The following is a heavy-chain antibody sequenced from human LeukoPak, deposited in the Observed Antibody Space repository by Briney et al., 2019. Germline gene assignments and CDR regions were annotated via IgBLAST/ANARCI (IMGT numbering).Heavy chain of an antibody. CDR2: INHSGST. Sequence: SETLSLTCAVYGGSFSGYYWSWVRQPPGKGLEWIGEINHSGSTNYNPSLKSRVTISVDTSKNQFSLKLSSVTAADTAVDFCARGRRRGWVSYYFDYWGQGTLVTVSS. CDR3: ARGRRRGWVSYYFDY. D-gene: IGHD6-19*01. V-gene: IGHV4-34*01. CDR1: GGSFSGYY. J-gene: IGHJ4*01.